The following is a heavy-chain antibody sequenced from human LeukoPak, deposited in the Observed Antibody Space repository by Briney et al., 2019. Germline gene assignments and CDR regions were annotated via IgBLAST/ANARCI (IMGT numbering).Heavy chain of an antibody. Sequence: SESLSLTCAVSGGSFSGYYWSWIRQPPGKGLEWIGEINHSGSTNYNPSLKSRVTISVDTSKNQFSLKLSSVTAADTAVYYCARLRVGAVAGNDDWGKGTMVTVSS. D-gene: IGHD6-19*01. CDR3: ARLRVGAVAGNDD. CDR2: INHSGST. J-gene: IGHJ4*02. V-gene: IGHV4-34*01. CDR1: GGSFSGYY.